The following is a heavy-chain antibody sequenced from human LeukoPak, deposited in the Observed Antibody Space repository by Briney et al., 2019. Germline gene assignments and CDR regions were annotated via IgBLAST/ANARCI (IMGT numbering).Heavy chain of an antibody. V-gene: IGHV4-34*01. CDR1: GGSFSGYY. CDR2: INHSGST. J-gene: IGHJ4*02. Sequence: SETLSLTCAVYGGSFSGYYWSWIRQPPGKGLEWIGEINHSGSTNYNPSLKSRVTISVDTSKNQFSLKLSSVTAADTAVYYCARVSRHYCSGGSCYLDYWGQGTLVTVSS. D-gene: IGHD2-15*01. CDR3: ARVSRHYCSGGSCYLDY.